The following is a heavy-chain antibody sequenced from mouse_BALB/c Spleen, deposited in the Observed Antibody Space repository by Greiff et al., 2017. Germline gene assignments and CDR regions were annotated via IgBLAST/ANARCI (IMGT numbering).Heavy chain of an antibody. CDR2: IDPSDSET. D-gene: IGHD2-1*01. Sequence: VQPQQSGPQLVRPGASVKISCKASGYSFTSYWMHWVKQRPGQGLEWIGMIDPSDSETRLNQKFKDKATLTVDKSSSTAYMQLSSPTSEDSAVYYCASWGNYGFAYWGQGTLVTVSA. J-gene: IGHJ3*01. CDR1: GYSFTSYW. V-gene: IGHV1S126*01. CDR3: ASWGNYGFAY.